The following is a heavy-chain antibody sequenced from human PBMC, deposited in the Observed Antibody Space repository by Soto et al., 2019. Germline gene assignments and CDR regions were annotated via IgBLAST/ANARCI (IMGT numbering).Heavy chain of an antibody. CDR3: ARATINYYGSGSSRPDY. J-gene: IGHJ4*02. V-gene: IGHV1-46*03. D-gene: IGHD3-10*01. CDR2: INPSGGST. Sequence: ASVKVSCKASGYTFTSYYMHWVRQAPGQGLEWMGIINPSGGSTSYAQKFQGRVTMTRDTSTSTVYMELSSLRSEDTAVYYCARATINYYGSGSSRPDYWGQGTLVTVS. CDR1: GYTFTSYY.